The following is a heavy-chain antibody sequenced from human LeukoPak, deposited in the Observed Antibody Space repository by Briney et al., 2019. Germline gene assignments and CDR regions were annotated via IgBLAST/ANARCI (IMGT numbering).Heavy chain of an antibody. V-gene: IGHV4-39*07. Sequence: SETLSLTCTVSGGSISGSSYYWGWIRQPPGKGLEWIGSIYYSGSTNYNPSLKSRVTISVDTSKNQFSLKLSSVTAADTAVYYCASSGYWTPFDYWGQGTLVTVSS. D-gene: IGHD3-22*01. CDR2: IYYSGST. J-gene: IGHJ4*02. CDR1: GGSISGSSYY. CDR3: ASSGYWTPFDY.